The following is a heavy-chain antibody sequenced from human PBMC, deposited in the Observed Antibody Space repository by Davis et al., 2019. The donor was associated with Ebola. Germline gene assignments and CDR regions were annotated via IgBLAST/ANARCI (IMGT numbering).Heavy chain of an antibody. Sequence: ASVKVSCKASGYTFTSYYMHWVRQAPGQGLEWMGIINPSGGSTSYAQKFQGRVTMTRDTSTSTVYMELSSLRSEDTAVYYCARVCSGGSCYYHYGMDVWGQGTTVTVSS. V-gene: IGHV1-46*01. CDR1: GYTFTSYY. CDR3: ARVCSGGSCYYHYGMDV. D-gene: IGHD2-15*01. CDR2: INPSGGST. J-gene: IGHJ6*02.